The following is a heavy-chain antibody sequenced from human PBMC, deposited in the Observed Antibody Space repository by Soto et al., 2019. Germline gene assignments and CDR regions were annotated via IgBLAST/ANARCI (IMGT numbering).Heavy chain of an antibody. Sequence: SETLSLTCAVYGGSFSGYYWSWIRQPPGKGLEWIGEINHSGSTNYNPSLKSRVTISVDTSKNQFSLKLSSVTAADTAVYYCARAPPKYSSSSRTYFDYWGQGTLVTVS. CDR1: GGSFSGYY. V-gene: IGHV4-34*01. CDR2: INHSGST. CDR3: ARAPPKYSSSSRTYFDY. J-gene: IGHJ4*02. D-gene: IGHD6-6*01.